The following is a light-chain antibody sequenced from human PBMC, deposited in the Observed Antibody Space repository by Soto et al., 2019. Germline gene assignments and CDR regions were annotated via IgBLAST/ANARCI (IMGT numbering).Light chain of an antibody. CDR3: QQYGSSPRT. J-gene: IGKJ1*01. CDR2: GAS. Sequence: EIVLTQSPGTLYLCPGEKATLSCRASQSVSSSYLAWYQQKPGQAPRLLSYGASSRATGIPDRFSGSGSGTDVTLTISRLEPEDFAVYYCQQYGSSPRTVGQGTKVDIK. CDR1: QSVSSSY. V-gene: IGKV3-20*01.